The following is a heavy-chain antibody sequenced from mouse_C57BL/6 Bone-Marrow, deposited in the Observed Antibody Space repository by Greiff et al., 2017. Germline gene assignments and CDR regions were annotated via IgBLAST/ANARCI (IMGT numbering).Heavy chain of an antibody. V-gene: IGHV14-1*01. Sequence: EVQLQQSGAELVRPGASVKLSCTASGFTIKDYYMHWVKQRPEQGLEWIGRIDPEDGDTAYAPKFTGKATMTAETSSNTAYLQLSRLTSEDTAVYYCTTAAFYGSSPSYFDYWGQGTTLTVSS. CDR2: IDPEDGDT. CDR3: TTAAFYGSSPSYFDY. D-gene: IGHD1-1*01. CDR1: GFTIKDYY. J-gene: IGHJ2*01.